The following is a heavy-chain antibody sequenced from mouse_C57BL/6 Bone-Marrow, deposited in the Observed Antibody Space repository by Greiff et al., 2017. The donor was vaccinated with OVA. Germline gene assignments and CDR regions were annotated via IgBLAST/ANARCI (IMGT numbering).Heavy chain of an antibody. V-gene: IGHV3-6*01. CDR3: ARDYYGSSLFDY. CDR2: ISYDGSN. CDR1: GYSITSGYY. Sequence: DVKLQESGPGLVKPSQSLSLTCSVTGYSITSGYYWNWIRQFPGNKLEWMGYISYDGSNNYNPSLKNRISITRDTSKNQFFLKLNSVTTEDTATYYCARDYYGSSLFDYWGQGTTLTVSS. J-gene: IGHJ2*01. D-gene: IGHD1-1*01.